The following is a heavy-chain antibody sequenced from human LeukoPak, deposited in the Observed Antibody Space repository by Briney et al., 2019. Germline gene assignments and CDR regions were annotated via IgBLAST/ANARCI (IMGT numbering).Heavy chain of an antibody. V-gene: IGHV4-59*10. J-gene: IGHJ4*02. D-gene: IGHD6-19*01. Sequence: SETLSLTCAVYGGSFSGSYWSWIRQPAGKGLEWIGRIYTSGSTNYNPSLKSRVTMSVDTSKNQFSLKLSSVTAADTAVYYCARGTYSSGWYFDYWGQGTLVTVSS. CDR2: IYTSGST. CDR1: GGSFSGSY. CDR3: ARGTYSSGWYFDY.